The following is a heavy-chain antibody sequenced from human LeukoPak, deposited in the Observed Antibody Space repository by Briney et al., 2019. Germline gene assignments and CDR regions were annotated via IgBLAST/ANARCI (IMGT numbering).Heavy chain of an antibody. J-gene: IGHJ4*02. CDR3: ATQVPSDPHFDY. Sequence: GGSLRLSCAASGFTFSSYAMSWVRQAPGKGLEWVSAISGSGGTTYCADSVKGWFTISRDNSKNTLYLQMNSLRAEDTAVYYCATQVPSDPHFDYWGQGTLVTVSS. V-gene: IGHV3-23*01. D-gene: IGHD4/OR15-4a*01. CDR1: GFTFSSYA. CDR2: ISGSGGTT.